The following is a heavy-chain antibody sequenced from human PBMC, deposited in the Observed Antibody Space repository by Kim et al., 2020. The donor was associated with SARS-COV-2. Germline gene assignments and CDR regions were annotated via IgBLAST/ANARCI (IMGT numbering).Heavy chain of an antibody. CDR3: AVSEGGYYPADY. CDR2: ISSSSSYI. Sequence: GGSLRLSCAASGFTFSSSSMNWVRQAPGKGLEWVSSISSSSSYIYYADSVKGRFTISRDNAKNSLYLQMNSLRAEDTAVYYCAVSEGGYYPADYWGQGTLVTVSS. V-gene: IGHV3-21*01. D-gene: IGHD3-22*01. CDR1: GFTFSSSS. J-gene: IGHJ4*02.